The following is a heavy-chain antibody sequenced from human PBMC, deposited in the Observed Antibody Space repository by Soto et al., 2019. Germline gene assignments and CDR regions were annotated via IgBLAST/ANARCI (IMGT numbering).Heavy chain of an antibody. CDR1: GYTFTNYD. V-gene: IGHV1-8*01. Sequence: QVQLVQSGAEVKKPGASVKVSCMASGYTFTNYDINWVRQATGQGLEWMGWMNAYSGNTGYAQNFQGRVTMTSNTPISTAYMELSSLRSEHTAVYYCARGLYAFDVWGHGTMVTVSS. CDR3: ARGLYAFDV. J-gene: IGHJ3*01. CDR2: MNAYSGNT.